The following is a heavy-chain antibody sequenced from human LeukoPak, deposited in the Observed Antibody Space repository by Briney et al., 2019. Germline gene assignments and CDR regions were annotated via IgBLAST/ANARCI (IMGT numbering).Heavy chain of an antibody. CDR2: SNAGNGNT. D-gene: IGHD5-12*01. Sequence: ASVEVSCKASGYTFTSYAMHWVRQAPGQRLEWMGWSNAGNGNTKYSQEFQGRVTITRETSASTAYMELSSLRSEDMAVYYCARGSGYDFGVIDYWGQGTLVTVSS. V-gene: IGHV1-3*02. CDR3: ARGSGYDFGVIDY. CDR1: GYTFTSYA. J-gene: IGHJ4*02.